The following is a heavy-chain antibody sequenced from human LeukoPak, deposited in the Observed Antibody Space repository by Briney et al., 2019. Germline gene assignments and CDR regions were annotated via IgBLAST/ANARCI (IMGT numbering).Heavy chain of an antibody. V-gene: IGHV1-18*01. CDR1: GYTFTSYG. J-gene: IGHJ1*01. D-gene: IGHD3-22*01. Sequence: VASVKVSCKASGYTFTSYGISWVRQAPGQGLEWMGWISAYNGNTNYAQKLQGRVTMTTDTSTSTAYMELRSLRSDDTAVYYCARSETEIPLQYYYDSSGPIGIEYFQHWGQGTLVTVSS. CDR2: ISAYNGNT. CDR3: ARSETEIPLQYYYDSSGPIGIEYFQH.